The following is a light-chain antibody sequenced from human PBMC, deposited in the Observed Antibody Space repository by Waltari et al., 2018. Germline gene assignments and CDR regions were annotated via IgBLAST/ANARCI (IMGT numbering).Light chain of an antibody. CDR3: HQRHHGWT. V-gene: IGKV3-11*01. CDR2: ETS. Sequence: EIVLTQSPATLSFSPGERATLSCRASQSVLSHLAWFQQKPGPAPRLLMFETSQRAPGIPARFSGSGYGTEFTLVVSRLEPEDFAIYYCHQRHHGWTFGHGTKVEVK. CDR1: QSVLSH. J-gene: IGKJ1*01.